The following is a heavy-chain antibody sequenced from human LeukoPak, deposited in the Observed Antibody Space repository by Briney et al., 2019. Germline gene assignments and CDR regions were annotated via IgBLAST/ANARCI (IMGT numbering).Heavy chain of an antibody. J-gene: IGHJ5*02. V-gene: IGHV3-30*04. CDR3: ARGKPMVRGVYNWFDP. Sequence: PGGSLRLSCAASGFTFSSYAMHWVRQAPGKGLEWVAVISYDGSNKYYADSVKGRFTISRDNSKNTLYLQMNSLRAEDTAVYYCARGKPMVRGVYNWFDPWGQGTLVTVSS. D-gene: IGHD3-10*01. CDR2: ISYDGSNK. CDR1: GFTFSSYA.